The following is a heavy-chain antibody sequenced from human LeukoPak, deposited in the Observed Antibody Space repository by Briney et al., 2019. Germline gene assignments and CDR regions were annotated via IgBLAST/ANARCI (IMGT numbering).Heavy chain of an antibody. V-gene: IGHV5-51*01. Sequence: GESLKISCKGSGYSFTSYWIGWVRQMPGKGLEWMGIIYPGDSDTRYSPSFQGQVTISAAKSISTAYLQWSSLKASDTAMYYCARQYDSSGYYADYWGQGTLVTVSS. CDR3: ARQYDSSGYYADY. J-gene: IGHJ4*02. CDR1: GYSFTSYW. CDR2: IYPGDSDT. D-gene: IGHD3-22*01.